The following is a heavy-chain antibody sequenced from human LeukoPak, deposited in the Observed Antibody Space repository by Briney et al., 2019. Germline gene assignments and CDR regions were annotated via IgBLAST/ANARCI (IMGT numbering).Heavy chain of an antibody. V-gene: IGHV1-24*01. D-gene: IGHD2/OR15-2a*01. CDR3: ATDFYRGRQFDY. CDR1: GNTFTDLS. CDR2: FDPEDVET. J-gene: IGHJ4*02. Sequence: GASVKVSCKVSGNTFTDLSMNWVRQAPGKGLEWMGGFDPEDVETIYAQKFQGRVTMTEDTSTDTAYMELTSLRPEDTAVYYCATDFYRGRQFDYWGQGTLVTVSS.